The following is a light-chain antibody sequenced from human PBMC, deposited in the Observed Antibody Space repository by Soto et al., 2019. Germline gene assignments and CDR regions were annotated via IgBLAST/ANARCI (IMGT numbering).Light chain of an antibody. CDR2: EVS. CDR3: NSYTSTSTLDVV. CDR1: SSDISTYNY. Sequence: QSALTQPASVSGSPGQSITISCTGTSSDISTYNYVSWYQQHPGKAPKLMIYEVSNRPSGVSNRFSGSKSGNTASLTISGLQAEDEADYYCNSYTSTSTLDVVFGGGTQLTVL. J-gene: IGLJ2*01. V-gene: IGLV2-14*01.